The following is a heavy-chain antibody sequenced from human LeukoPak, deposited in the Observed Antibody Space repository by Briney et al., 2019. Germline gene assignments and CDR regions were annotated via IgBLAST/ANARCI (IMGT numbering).Heavy chain of an antibody. Sequence: GGSLRLSCLAPGFTFSSYAMHWVRQAPGKGLEYVSAISSNGGSTYYADSVKGSFTISRDNSKNTLYLQMSSLRAEDTAVYYCVKGLARDSSGYYHDYWGQGTLVTVSS. V-gene: IGHV3-64D*06. CDR3: VKGLARDSSGYYHDY. J-gene: IGHJ4*02. CDR1: GFTFSSYA. CDR2: ISSNGGST. D-gene: IGHD3-22*01.